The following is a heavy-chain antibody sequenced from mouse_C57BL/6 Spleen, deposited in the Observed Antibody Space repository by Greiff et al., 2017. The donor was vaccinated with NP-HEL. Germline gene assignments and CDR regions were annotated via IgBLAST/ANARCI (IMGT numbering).Heavy chain of an antibody. Sequence: QVQLQQSGAELVKPGASVKLSCKASGYTFTEYTIHWVKQRSGQGLEWIGWFYPGSGSIKYNAKFKDKATLTADKASSTVYMELSRLTSEDSAVYFCARHEGGYGSSHWYFDVWGTGTTVTVSS. CDR3: ARHEGGYGSSHWYFDV. CDR1: GYTFTEYT. CDR2: FYPGSGSI. D-gene: IGHD1-1*01. V-gene: IGHV1-62-2*01. J-gene: IGHJ1*03.